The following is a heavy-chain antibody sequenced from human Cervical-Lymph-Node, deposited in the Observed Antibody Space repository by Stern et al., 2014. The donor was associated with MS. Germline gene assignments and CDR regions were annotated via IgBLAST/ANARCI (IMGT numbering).Heavy chain of an antibody. CDR1: GFTFSSYG. Sequence: VQLVESEGGVVQPGRSLRLSCAASGFTFSSYGMHWVRQAPGKGLEWVAVISYDGSNKYYADSVKGRVTISRDNSKNTLYLQMNSLRAEDTAVYYCAKERHGDYVFYYGMDVWGQGTTVTVSS. D-gene: IGHD4-17*01. CDR3: AKERHGDYVFYYGMDV. CDR2: ISYDGSNK. J-gene: IGHJ6*02. V-gene: IGHV3-30*18.